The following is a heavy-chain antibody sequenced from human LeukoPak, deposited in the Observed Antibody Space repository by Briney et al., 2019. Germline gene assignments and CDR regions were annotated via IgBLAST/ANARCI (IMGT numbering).Heavy chain of an antibody. Sequence: ASVKVSCKASGYTFTSYAMNWVRQAPGQGLEWMGWINTNTGNPTYAQGFTGRFVFSLDTSVSTAYLQISSLKAEDTAVYYCARDPNLYCSSTSCYFNRFDPWGQGTLVTVSS. CDR3: ARDPNLYCSSTSCYFNRFDP. V-gene: IGHV7-4-1*02. CDR2: INTNTGNP. D-gene: IGHD2-2*01. CDR1: GYTFTSYA. J-gene: IGHJ5*02.